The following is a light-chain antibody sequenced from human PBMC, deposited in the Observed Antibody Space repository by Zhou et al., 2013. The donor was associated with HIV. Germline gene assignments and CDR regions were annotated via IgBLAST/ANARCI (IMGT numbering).Light chain of an antibody. CDR2: DAS. V-gene: IGKV3-11*01. Sequence: EIVLTQSPATLSLSPGERATLSCRASQSVSSYLAWYQPKPGQAPRLLIYDASNRATGIPARFSGSGSGTDFTLTISSLEPEDFAVYYCQQYNNWPWTFGQGTKVEVK. CDR3: QQYNNWPWT. CDR1: QSVSSY. J-gene: IGKJ1*01.